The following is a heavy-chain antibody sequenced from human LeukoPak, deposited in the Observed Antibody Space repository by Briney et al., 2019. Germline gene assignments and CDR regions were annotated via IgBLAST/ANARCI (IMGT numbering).Heavy chain of an antibody. D-gene: IGHD3-10*01. CDR3: AKVIGSYLQYFQH. CDR2: ISYDGSNK. Sequence: GRALRLSCAASGFTFSSYGMDGVRQAPGKGREGVAVISYDGSNKYYADSVKGRFTISRDNSKNTLYLQMNSLRAEDTAVYYCAKVIGSYLQYFQHWGQGTLVTVSS. J-gene: IGHJ1*01. V-gene: IGHV3-30*18. CDR1: GFTFSSYG.